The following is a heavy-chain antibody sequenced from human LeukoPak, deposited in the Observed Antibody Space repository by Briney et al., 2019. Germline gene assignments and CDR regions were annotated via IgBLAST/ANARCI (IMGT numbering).Heavy chain of an antibody. CDR3: AGPGARYWYFDL. CDR1: GGSISSSSYY. Sequence: SETLSLTCTVSGGSISSSSYYWGWIRQPPGKGLEWIGSIYYSGSTYYNPSLKSRVTISVDTSKNQFSLKLSSVTAADTAVYYCAGPGARYWYFDLWGRGTLVTVSP. CDR2: IYYSGST. V-gene: IGHV4-39*07. J-gene: IGHJ2*01. D-gene: IGHD2-15*01.